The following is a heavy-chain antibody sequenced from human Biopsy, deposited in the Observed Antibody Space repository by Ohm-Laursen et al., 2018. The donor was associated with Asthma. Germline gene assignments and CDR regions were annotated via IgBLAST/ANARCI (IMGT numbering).Heavy chain of an antibody. D-gene: IGHD6-19*01. CDR2: ISYDGSNK. V-gene: IGHV3-30*03. CDR3: GRDMGGFGSGWFPVEF. J-gene: IGHJ4*02. Sequence: SLRLSCAASGFIFSNYGMHWVRQAPGKGLEWVAVISYDGSNKYYADSVKGRFTVSRDNSKSTLYLQMNSLRAEDTALYHCGRDMGGFGSGWFPVEFWGQGTLVTVSS. CDR1: GFIFSNYG.